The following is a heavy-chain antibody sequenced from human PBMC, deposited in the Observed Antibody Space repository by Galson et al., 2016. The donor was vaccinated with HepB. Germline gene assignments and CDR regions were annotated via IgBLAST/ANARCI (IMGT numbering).Heavy chain of an antibody. D-gene: IGHD4-11*01. J-gene: IGHJ3*02. CDR1: GFTVSSNY. V-gene: IGHV3-66*01. CDR2: IYSGGST. CDR3: ARVMSVSDAFDI. Sequence: SLRLSCAASGFTVSSNYMSWVRQAPGKGLEWVAVIYSGGSTYFAESVKGRCTISRDNSKNTLYLQMNSLRAEDTAVYYCARVMSVSDAFDIWGQGTMVTVSS.